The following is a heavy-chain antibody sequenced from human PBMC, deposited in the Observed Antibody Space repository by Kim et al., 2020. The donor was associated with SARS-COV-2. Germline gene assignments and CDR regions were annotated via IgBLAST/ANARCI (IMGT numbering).Heavy chain of an antibody. V-gene: IGHV4-59*01. CDR2: IYYSGST. D-gene: IGHD5-12*01. Sequence: SETLSLTCTVSGGSISSYYWSWIRQPPGKGLEWIGYIYYSGSTNYNPSLKSRVTISVDTSKNQFSLKLSSVTAADPAVYYCARGAVALDYWGQGTLVTVS. J-gene: IGHJ4*02. CDR3: ARGAVALDY. CDR1: GGSISSYY.